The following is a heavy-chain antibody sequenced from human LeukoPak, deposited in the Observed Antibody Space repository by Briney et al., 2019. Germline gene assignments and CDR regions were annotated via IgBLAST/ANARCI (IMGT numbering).Heavy chain of an antibody. CDR3: ARDRTVAVAGSLGWFDP. Sequence: EPSETLSLTCTVSGGSISSTSYDWYWIRQPAGKGLEWIGHIYTSGSTNYNPSLKSRVTMSVDTSKNQFSLKLSSVTAADTAVYYCARDRTVAVAGSLGWFDPWGQGTLVTVSS. CDR2: IYTSGST. V-gene: IGHV4-61*09. J-gene: IGHJ5*02. D-gene: IGHD6-19*01. CDR1: GGSISSTSYD.